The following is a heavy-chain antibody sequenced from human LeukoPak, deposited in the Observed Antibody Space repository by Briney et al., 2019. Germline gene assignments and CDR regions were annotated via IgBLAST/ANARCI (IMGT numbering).Heavy chain of an antibody. CDR3: ARPRRHYYGSRGDDWFDP. CDR1: GGSISSSSYY. Sequence: SETLSLTCTVSGGSISSSSYYWGWIRQPPGKGLEWIGSIYYSGSTYYNPSLKSRVTTSVDTSKNQFSLKLSSVTAADTAVYYCARPRRHYYGSRGDDWFDPWGQGTLVTVSS. J-gene: IGHJ5*02. D-gene: IGHD3-10*01. CDR2: IYYSGST. V-gene: IGHV4-39*01.